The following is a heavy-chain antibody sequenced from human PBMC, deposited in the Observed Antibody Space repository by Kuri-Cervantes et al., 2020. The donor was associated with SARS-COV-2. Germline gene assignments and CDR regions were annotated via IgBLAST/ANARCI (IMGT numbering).Heavy chain of an antibody. V-gene: IGHV3-48*03. J-gene: IGHJ6*03. Sequence: GESLKISCAASGFTFSSYEMNWVRQAPGKGLEWVSYISSSGSTMYYADSVKGRFTISRDNAKNSLYLQMNSLRAEDTAVYYCARDGKNWNQNPYYYYYYMDVWGKGTTVTVSS. CDR3: ARDGKNWNQNPYYYYYYMDV. CDR2: ISSSGSTM. D-gene: IGHD1-1*01. CDR1: GFTFSSYE.